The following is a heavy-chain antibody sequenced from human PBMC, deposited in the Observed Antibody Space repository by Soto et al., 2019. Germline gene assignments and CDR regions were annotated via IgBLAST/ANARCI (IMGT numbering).Heavy chain of an antibody. CDR2: ISWNGGVT. Sequence: GGSLRLSCATSGFTFDEYAMHWVRQAPGKGLQWVSLISWNGGVTYYSDSVKGRFTISRDNSRNSLYLQMNSLTTEDTAFYYCAKEAGNTRPLDSWGQGTLVTVSS. CDR3: AKEAGNTRPLDS. V-gene: IGHV3-43*01. D-gene: IGHD2-2*02. CDR1: GFTFDEYA. J-gene: IGHJ4*02.